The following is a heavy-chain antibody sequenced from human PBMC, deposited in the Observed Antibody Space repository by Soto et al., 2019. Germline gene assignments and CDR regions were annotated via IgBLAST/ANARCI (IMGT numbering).Heavy chain of an antibody. V-gene: IGHV3-23*01. Sequence: PGGSLRLSCAASGFTFSAYAMSWVRQAPGKGLEWVSVISGSGGATYYADSVKGRFTISRDNSKNTLFLQMNSLRAEDTAVYYCATAKLLLPWLFDYWGQGTLVTVSS. CDR1: GFTFSAYA. J-gene: IGHJ4*02. D-gene: IGHD2-15*01. CDR3: ATAKLLLPWLFDY. CDR2: ISGSGGAT.